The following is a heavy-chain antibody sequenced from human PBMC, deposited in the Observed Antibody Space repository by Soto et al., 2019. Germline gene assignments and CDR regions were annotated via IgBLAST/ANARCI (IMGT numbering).Heavy chain of an antibody. CDR2: ISNDGSSE. D-gene: IGHD1-1*01. CDR1: GFSFNFYA. J-gene: IGHJ4*02. CDR3: VREAITGHLDF. Sequence: QVQLVESGGGVVQPGRSLRISCAATGFSFNFYAMYWVRQAPGKGLEWVAMISNDGSSENYADSVRGRFTISRDNGINSLSLQMNSLKDDDTALYYCVREAITGHLDFWGQGTPVSVSS. V-gene: IGHV3-30-3*01.